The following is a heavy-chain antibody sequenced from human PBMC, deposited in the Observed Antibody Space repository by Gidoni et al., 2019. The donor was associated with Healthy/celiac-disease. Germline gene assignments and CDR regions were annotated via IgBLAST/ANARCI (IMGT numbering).Heavy chain of an antibody. Sequence: QVQLQQWGAGLLKPSETLSLTCAVYGGSFSGYYWSWIRQPPGKGLEWIGEINHSGSTNYNPSLKSRVTISVDTSKNQFSLKLSSVTAADTAVYYCARVTAMVTSWGYYYYYGMDVWGQGTTVTVSS. CDR2: INHSGST. CDR1: GGSFSGYY. V-gene: IGHV4-34*01. CDR3: ARVTAMVTSWGYYYYYGMDV. J-gene: IGHJ6*02. D-gene: IGHD5-18*01.